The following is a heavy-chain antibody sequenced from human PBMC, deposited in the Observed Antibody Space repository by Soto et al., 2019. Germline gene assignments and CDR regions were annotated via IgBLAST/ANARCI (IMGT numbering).Heavy chain of an antibody. CDR2: ISWDGGIT. CDR1: GFTFNAYT. D-gene: IGHD3-9*01. Sequence: GGSLRLSCAASGFTFNAYTMHWVRQAPVKGLDWVSLISWDGGITYYGDSVKGRFTVSRENSDNSLYLQMTSLRSDDTAFYYSAKDSYDILTGQKGYFDSWGQGT. CDR3: AKDSYDILTGQKGYFDS. V-gene: IGHV3-43*01. J-gene: IGHJ4*02.